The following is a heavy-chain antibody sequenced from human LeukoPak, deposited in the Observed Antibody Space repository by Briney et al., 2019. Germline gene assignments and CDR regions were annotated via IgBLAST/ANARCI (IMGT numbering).Heavy chain of an antibody. J-gene: IGHJ6*03. CDR1: GGSISSYY. CDR2: IYTSGST. Sequence: SETLSLTCTVSGGSISSYYWSWIRQPAGKGLEWIGRIYTSGSTNYNPSLKGRVTMSADTSKNQFSLKLSSVTAADTAVYYCARETETYYYDSSGYPLEIYYMDVWGKGTAVTVSS. CDR3: ARETETYYYDSSGYPLEIYYMDV. D-gene: IGHD3-22*01. V-gene: IGHV4-4*07.